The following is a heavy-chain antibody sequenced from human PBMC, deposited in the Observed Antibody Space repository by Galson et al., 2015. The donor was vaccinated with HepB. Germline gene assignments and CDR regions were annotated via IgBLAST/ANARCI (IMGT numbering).Heavy chain of an antibody. D-gene: IGHD5-18*01. V-gene: IGHV1-3*01. CDR3: ARLIPPIGYSYGALDY. CDR2: INAANGYT. J-gene: IGHJ4*02. Sequence: SVKVSCKASGYTFRNFALHWVRQAPGQGLEWMGLINAANGYTKYSQKFQGRVTFTRDTSATTAHMELSSLTSEDTAVYYCARLIPPIGYSYGALDYWGQGTLVTVSS. CDR1: GYTFRNFA.